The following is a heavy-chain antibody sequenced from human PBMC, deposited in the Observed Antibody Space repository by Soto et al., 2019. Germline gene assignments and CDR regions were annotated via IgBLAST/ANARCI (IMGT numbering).Heavy chain of an antibody. Sequence: ASVKVSCKASGYTFTSYGISWVRQAPGQGLEWMGWISAYNGNTNYAQKLQGRVTMTTDTSTSTAYMELRSLRSDDTAVYYCAREVTSPYYYYYMDVWGKGTTVTVSS. D-gene: IGHD2-21*02. CDR3: AREVTSPYYYYYMDV. CDR1: GYTFTSYG. V-gene: IGHV1-18*01. CDR2: ISAYNGNT. J-gene: IGHJ6*03.